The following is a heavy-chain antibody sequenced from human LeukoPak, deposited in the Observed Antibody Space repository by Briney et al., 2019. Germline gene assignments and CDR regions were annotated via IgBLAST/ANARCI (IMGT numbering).Heavy chain of an antibody. CDR1: GYTFTSYG. V-gene: IGHV1-2*02. Sequence: ASVKVSCKASGYTFTSYGISWVRQAPGQGLEWMGWINPNSGGTNYAQKFQGRVTMTRDTSISTAYMELSRLRSDDTAVYYCARVTTKLKDAFDIWGRGTMVTVSS. CDR2: INPNSGGT. J-gene: IGHJ3*02. D-gene: IGHD4-17*01. CDR3: ARVTTKLKDAFDI.